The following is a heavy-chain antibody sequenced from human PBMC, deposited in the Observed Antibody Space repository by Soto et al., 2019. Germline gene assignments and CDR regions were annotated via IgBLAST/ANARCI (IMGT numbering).Heavy chain of an antibody. V-gene: IGHV1-8*01. CDR2: MNPNSGNA. CDR3: ARRTTAWSAADY. J-gene: IGHJ4*02. D-gene: IGHD2-21*02. Sequence: QVQLVQSGAEVKKPGASVKVSCKASGYTFTTYDIYWVRQATGQGLEWMGWMNPNSGNAGYAQKFQGRVTMPRNTSISTAYMELSSLISDDTAVHYCARRTTAWSAADYWGQGTLVTVSS. CDR1: GYTFTTYD.